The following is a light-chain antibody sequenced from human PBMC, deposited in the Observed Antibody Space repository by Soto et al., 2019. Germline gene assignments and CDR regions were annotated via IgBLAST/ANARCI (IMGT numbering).Light chain of an antibody. Sequence: AIQMTQSPSSLSASVGGTVTITCRASQGIRNDLGWYQQKPGKAPNLLIYAASSLQSGVPSRFSGSGSGTDFTLTISSLKPEDFPTYYCLQDYNYPRTLGQGTKVDIK. CDR2: AAS. CDR3: LQDYNYPRT. V-gene: IGKV1-6*01. J-gene: IGKJ1*01. CDR1: QGIRND.